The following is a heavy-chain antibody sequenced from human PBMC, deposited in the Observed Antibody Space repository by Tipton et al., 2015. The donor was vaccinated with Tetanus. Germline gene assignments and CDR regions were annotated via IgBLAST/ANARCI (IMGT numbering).Heavy chain of an antibody. CDR1: GGTFSSYA. CDR3: ARDGRGYSYGEYSYYYGMDV. J-gene: IGHJ6*02. V-gene: IGHV1-69*06. CDR2: IIPIFGTA. Sequence: QSGAEVKKPGSSEKVSCKASGGTFSSYAISWVRQAPGQGLEWMGGIIPIFGTANYSQKFQGRVTITADKSTSTAYLELVSLRSEDTAVYYCARDGRGYSYGEYSYYYGMDVWGQVTTVTVSS. D-gene: IGHD5-18*01.